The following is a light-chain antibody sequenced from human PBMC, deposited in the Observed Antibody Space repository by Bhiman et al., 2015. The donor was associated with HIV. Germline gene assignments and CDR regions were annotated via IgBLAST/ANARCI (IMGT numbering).Light chain of an antibody. CDR1: SNNIGNYNY. J-gene: IGLJ1*01. Sequence: QSALTQPASVSGSPGQSITISCTGTSNNIGNYNYVSWYQHHPGKVSKLMIYDVSQRPSGVSNRFSGSKSGNTASLTISGLQADDEADYYCSSYAGHNIYVFGTGTKVTVL. CDR2: DVS. V-gene: IGLV2-23*02. CDR3: SSYAGHNIYV.